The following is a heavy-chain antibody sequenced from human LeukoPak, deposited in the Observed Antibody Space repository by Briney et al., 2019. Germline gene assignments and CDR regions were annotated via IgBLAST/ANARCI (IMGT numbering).Heavy chain of an antibody. CDR3: ARRWNYGRNYYIDV. CDR2: INDSGTI. V-gene: IGHV4-34*01. D-gene: IGHD1-7*01. CDR1: GGSFSNYY. J-gene: IGHJ6*03. Sequence: SETLSLTCAVYGGSFSNYYWSWIRQSPGKGLEWIGEINDSGTINYNPSLMSRVTISVDKSKNQFSLKLSSVTAADTAVYYCARRWNYGRNYYIDVWGKGAAVSVSS.